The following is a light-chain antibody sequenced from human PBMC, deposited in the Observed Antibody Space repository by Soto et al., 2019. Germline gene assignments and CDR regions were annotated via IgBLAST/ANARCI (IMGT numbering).Light chain of an antibody. CDR3: QQSYSVPR. Sequence: DIQMTQSPSSLSASVGDRVTITCRASRSISNYLNWYQQKSGKAPRLLIYAASSLHTGVPSRFSGTGAGTAFTLTITSLQPEDSATYYCQQSYSVPRFGQGTRVDLK. CDR1: RSISNY. J-gene: IGKJ1*01. CDR2: AAS. V-gene: IGKV1-39*01.